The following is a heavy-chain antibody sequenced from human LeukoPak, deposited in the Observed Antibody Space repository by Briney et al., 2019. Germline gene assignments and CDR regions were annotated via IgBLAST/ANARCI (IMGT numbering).Heavy chain of an antibody. CDR2: VSYDGNNI. V-gene: IGHV3-30*04. D-gene: IGHD5-12*01. CDR1: GFTFNNYA. Sequence: GGSLRLSCAASGFTFNNYAMHWVRQAPGKGLEWVAAVSYDGNNIYYADSVRGRFTISRDNSKNTLYLQMNSLRAEDTAVYYCARGPSGYHNTGGQGTLVTVSS. J-gene: IGHJ4*02. CDR3: ARGPSGYHNT.